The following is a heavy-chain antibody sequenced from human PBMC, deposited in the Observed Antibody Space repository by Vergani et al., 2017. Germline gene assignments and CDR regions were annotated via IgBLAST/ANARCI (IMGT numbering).Heavy chain of an antibody. CDR3: AKVPWDSSGWDYYFDY. J-gene: IGHJ4*02. Sequence: QVQLVQSGAEVKKPGASVKVSCKASGYTFTGYYMHWVRQAPGQGLEWMGWINPNSGGTNYAQKFQGRVTMTRDTSISTAYMELSRLRSDDTAVYYCAKVPWDSSGWDYYFDYWGQGTLVTVSS. CDR1: GYTFTGYY. D-gene: IGHD6-19*01. V-gene: IGHV1-2*02. CDR2: INPNSGGT.